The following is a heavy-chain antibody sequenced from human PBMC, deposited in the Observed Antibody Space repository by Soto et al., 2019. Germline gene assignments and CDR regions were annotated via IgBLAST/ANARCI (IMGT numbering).Heavy chain of an antibody. V-gene: IGHV3-7*01. CDR3: ARDLGYCAGGTCYTGLDY. J-gene: IGHJ4*02. CDR2: IKQDGREK. Sequence: GGSLRLSCAASGFTFSSNWMNWVRQAPGKGPEWVANIKQDGREKYYVDSVKGRFTISRDNAKNSLYLQMNSLRADDTAVYYCARDLGYCAGGTCYTGLDYWGQGTLVTVSS. CDR1: GFTFSSNW. D-gene: IGHD2-15*01.